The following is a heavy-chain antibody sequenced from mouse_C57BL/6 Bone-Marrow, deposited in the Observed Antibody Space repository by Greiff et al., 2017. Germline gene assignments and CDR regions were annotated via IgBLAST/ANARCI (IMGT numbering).Heavy chain of an antibody. CDR3: TKEAY. CDR2: IYPGNSDT. V-gene: IGHV1-5*01. J-gene: IGHJ3*01. Sequence: DVKLQESGPVLARPGASVKMSCTTSGYTFTSYWMHWVNQRPGQGLEWIGAIYPGNSDTSYNQKFKGKAKQTEVTSASTAYMEISSLTNEDSAVYYCTKEAYWGQGTLVTVSA. CDR1: GYTFTSYW.